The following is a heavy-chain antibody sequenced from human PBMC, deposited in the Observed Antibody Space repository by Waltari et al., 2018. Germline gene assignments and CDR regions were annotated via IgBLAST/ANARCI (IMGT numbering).Heavy chain of an antibody. J-gene: IGHJ4*02. Sequence: QVQLVQSGAEVKKPGASVKVSCKASGYTFTSYYIHWVRQAPGQGLEWMGLIKPRGDKISYAQKFQGRVTMTGDTSTSTVYMELSSLRSEDTAIYYCAREVGGWYFDYWGQGTLVTVSS. V-gene: IGHV1-46*01. CDR3: AREVGGWYFDY. CDR1: GYTFTSYY. CDR2: IKPRGDKI. D-gene: IGHD3-10*01.